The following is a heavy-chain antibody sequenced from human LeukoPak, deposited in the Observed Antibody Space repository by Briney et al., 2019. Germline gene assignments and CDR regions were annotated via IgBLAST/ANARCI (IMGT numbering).Heavy chain of an antibody. J-gene: IGHJ3*02. CDR2: INPNSGGT. CDR1: GYTFTGYY. D-gene: IGHD3-22*01. V-gene: IGHV1-2*04. Sequence: GASVKVSCKASGYTFTGYYMHWVRQAPGQGLEWMGWINPNSGGTNYAQKFQGWVTMTRDTSISTAYMELSRLRSDDTAVYYCARDITMIPHPPRAFDIWGQGTMVTVSS. CDR3: ARDITMIPHPPRAFDI.